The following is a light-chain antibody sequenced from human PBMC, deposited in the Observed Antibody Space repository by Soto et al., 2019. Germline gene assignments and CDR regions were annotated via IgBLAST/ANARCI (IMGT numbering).Light chain of an antibody. Sequence: QSVLTQPPSASGTPGQRVTISCSGSSSNIGSNYVYWYQQLPGTAPKLLIYSNNQRPSGVPDRFSGSKSGTSPSLAISGLRSEDEADYYCAAWDDSLSGQVFGGGTKLTVL. CDR3: AAWDDSLSGQV. V-gene: IGLV1-47*02. J-gene: IGLJ3*02. CDR2: SNN. CDR1: SSNIGSNY.